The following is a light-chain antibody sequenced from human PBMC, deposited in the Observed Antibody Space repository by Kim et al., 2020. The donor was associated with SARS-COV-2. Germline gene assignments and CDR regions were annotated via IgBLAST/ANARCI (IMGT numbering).Light chain of an antibody. CDR2: QDS. J-gene: IGLJ2*01. V-gene: IGLV3-1*01. CDR1: KLGDKY. Sequence: VSPGQTASITCSGDKLGDKYACWYQQKPGQSPVLVIYQDSKRPSGIPERFSGSNSGNTATLTISGTQAMDEADYYCQAWDSSTAVFGEGTQLTVL. CDR3: QAWDSSTAV.